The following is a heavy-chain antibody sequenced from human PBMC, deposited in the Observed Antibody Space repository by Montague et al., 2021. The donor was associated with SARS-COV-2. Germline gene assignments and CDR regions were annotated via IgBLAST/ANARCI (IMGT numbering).Heavy chain of an antibody. J-gene: IGHJ6*03. D-gene: IGHD3-3*01. CDR1: GASISSSNYY. Sequence: SETRSLTCTVSGASISSSNYYWGRIRQPPGKGLEWIATIHYSGSTHYKPSLKSRLTISVDTSKNQFSLRLSSVTAADTAVYYCARGDFGVVIIPYYYYYMDVWGKGTTVTVSS. V-gene: IGHV4-39*01. CDR2: IHYSGST. CDR3: ARGDFGVVIIPYYYYYMDV.